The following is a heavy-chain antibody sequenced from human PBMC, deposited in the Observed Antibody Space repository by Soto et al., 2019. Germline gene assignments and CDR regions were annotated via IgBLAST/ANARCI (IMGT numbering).Heavy chain of an antibody. CDR2: INPNSGDT. D-gene: IGHD3-3*01. J-gene: IGHJ5*02. CDR3: ARGGRYLEWFPWFDP. V-gene: IGHV1-8*01. CDR1: GYTFASYN. Sequence: QVQLVQSGAEVKRPGASVKVSCKASGYTFASYNIYWVRQSPGQGPEYMGWINPNSGDTGYTQKFLGRLTMTRNPSIRTAYMELSSLESEDTAVYYCARGGRYLEWFPWFDPWGQGTLVTVSS.